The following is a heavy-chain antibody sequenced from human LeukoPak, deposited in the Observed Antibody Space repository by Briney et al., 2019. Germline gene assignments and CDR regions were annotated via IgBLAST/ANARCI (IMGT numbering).Heavy chain of an antibody. CDR2: IYPGDSDN. CDR1: GYSFTRYW. D-gene: IGHD2-8*01. CDR3: ARRVNGNFDY. J-gene: IGHJ4*02. V-gene: IGHV5-51*01. Sequence: GESLKISCKGSGYSFTRYWIGCVRQMPGKGLEWMGIIYPGDSDNRYSPSFQGQVTISADKSINTAYLQWSSLKASDTAMYYCARRVNGNFDYWGQGTLVTVSS.